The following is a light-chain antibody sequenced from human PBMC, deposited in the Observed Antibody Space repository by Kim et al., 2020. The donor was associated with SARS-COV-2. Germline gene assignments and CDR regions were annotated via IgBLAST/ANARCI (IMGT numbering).Light chain of an antibody. Sequence: QSALTQPASVSGSPGQSISISCAGSSSDVGDYDFVSWYQRHPDRAPKLIIFDVTKRPSGVSNRFSGSKSGNTASLTISGLQAEDEADYYCSSYTSTRTWVFGGGTQLTVL. CDR1: SSDVGDYDF. CDR3: SSYTSTRTWV. J-gene: IGLJ3*02. V-gene: IGLV2-14*03. CDR2: DVT.